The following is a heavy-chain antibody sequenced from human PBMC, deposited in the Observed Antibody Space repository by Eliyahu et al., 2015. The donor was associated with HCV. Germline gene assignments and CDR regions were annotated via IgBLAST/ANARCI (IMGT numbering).Heavy chain of an antibody. J-gene: IGHJ6*02. Sequence: QVQLVESGGGVVQPGRSLRLSCXASGFTFSSYGMHWVRQAPGKGLEWVAVISYDGSNKYYADSVKGRFTISRDNSKNTLYLQMNSLRAEDTAVYYCAKTDATVTTMLGMDVWGQGTTVTVSS. CDR3: AKTDATVTTMLGMDV. V-gene: IGHV3-30*18. CDR1: GFTFSSYG. CDR2: ISYDGSNK. D-gene: IGHD4-11*01.